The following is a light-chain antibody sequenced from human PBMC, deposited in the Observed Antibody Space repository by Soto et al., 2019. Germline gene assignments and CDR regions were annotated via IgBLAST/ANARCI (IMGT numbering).Light chain of an antibody. CDR1: QSVSRRY. Sequence: EVVVTQSPGTLSLSPGERATLSCRASQSVSRRYLAWYQQKPGQAPRLLIFGPSSRATGIPDRFSGSGSGTDFTLTISSLEPEDFAVYYCLQYDTSPPRYTFGQGTKLEIK. CDR3: LQYDTSPPRYT. CDR2: GPS. J-gene: IGKJ2*01. V-gene: IGKV3-20*01.